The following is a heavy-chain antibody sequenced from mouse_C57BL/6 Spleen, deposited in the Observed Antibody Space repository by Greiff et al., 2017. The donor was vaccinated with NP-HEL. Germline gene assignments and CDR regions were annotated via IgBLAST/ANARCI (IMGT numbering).Heavy chain of an antibody. CDR1: GYTFTSYW. CDR3: ARDVAMDY. J-gene: IGHJ4*01. Sequence: QVQLQQPGAELVMPGASVKLSCKASGYTFTSYWMHWVKQRPGQGLEWIGEIDPSDSYTNYNQKFKGKSTLTVDKSSSTAYMQLSSLTSEDSAVYYCARDVAMDYWGQGTSVTVSS. CDR2: IDPSDSYT. V-gene: IGHV1-69*01.